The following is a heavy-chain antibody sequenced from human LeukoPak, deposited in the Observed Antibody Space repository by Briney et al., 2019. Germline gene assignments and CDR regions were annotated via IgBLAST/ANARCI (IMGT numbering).Heavy chain of an antibody. Sequence: SETLSLTCAVYGGSFSGYYWSWIRQPPGKGLEWIGEINHSGSTNYNPSLKSRVTISVDTSKNQFSLKLSSVTAADTAVYYCARGTKRGYRVCYFDYWGQGTLVTVSS. CDR3: ARGTKRGYRVCYFDY. CDR2: INHSGST. J-gene: IGHJ4*02. D-gene: IGHD5-18*01. CDR1: GGSFSGYY. V-gene: IGHV4-34*01.